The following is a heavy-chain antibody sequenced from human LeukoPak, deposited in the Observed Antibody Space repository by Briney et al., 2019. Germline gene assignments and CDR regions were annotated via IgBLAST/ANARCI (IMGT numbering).Heavy chain of an antibody. CDR2: IYYTGST. D-gene: IGHD3-10*01. Sequence: PSETLSLTCTVSGGSISSSSYYWGWIRQPPGKGLEWIGCIYYTGSTYYNPSLKSRVTISVDTSKNQFSLKLSSVTAADTAVYYCARGLMVRGHNYFDPWGQGTLVTVSS. CDR1: GGSISSSSYY. V-gene: IGHV4-39*01. J-gene: IGHJ5*02. CDR3: ARGLMVRGHNYFDP.